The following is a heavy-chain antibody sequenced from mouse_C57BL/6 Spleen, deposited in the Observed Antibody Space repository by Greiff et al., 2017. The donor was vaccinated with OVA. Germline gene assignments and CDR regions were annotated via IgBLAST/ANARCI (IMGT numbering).Heavy chain of an antibody. D-gene: IGHD1-1*01. CDR3: ARGAYYYGSRENYFDY. V-gene: IGHV1-39*01. Sequence: EVKLKQSGPELVKPGASVKISCKASGYSFTDYNMNWVKQSNGKSLEWIGVINPNYGTTSYNQKFKGKATLTVDQSSSTAYMQLNSLTSEDSAVYYCARGAYYYGSRENYFDYWGQGTTLTVSS. CDR2: INPNYGTT. CDR1: GYSFTDYN. J-gene: IGHJ2*01.